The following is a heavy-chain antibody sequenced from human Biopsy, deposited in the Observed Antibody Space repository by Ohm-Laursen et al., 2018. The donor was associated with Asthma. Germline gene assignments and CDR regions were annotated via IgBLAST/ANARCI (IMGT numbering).Heavy chain of an antibody. D-gene: IGHD1-26*01. CDR2: IWYDGSNK. CDR3: ARDAWELQKPYAYYFDY. J-gene: IGHJ4*02. Sequence: RSLRLSCTASGFTFSSYSMNWVRQAPGKGLEWVAVIWYDGSNKYYADSVKGRFTISRDNSKNTLYLQMNSLRAEDTAVYYCARDAWELQKPYAYYFDYWGQGTLVTVSS. V-gene: IGHV3-33*08. CDR1: GFTFSSYS.